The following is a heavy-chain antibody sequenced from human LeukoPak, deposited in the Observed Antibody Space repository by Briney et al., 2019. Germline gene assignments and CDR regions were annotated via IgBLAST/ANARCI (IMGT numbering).Heavy chain of an antibody. CDR2: FDPEGAQT. J-gene: IGHJ6*03. CDR1: GYPLTEVS. V-gene: IGHV1-24*01. CDR3: AKVMGFYFYYMHV. Sequence: ASVKVSCTVSGYPLTEVSIHWVRQVPGKGLEWMGGFDPEGAQTIYAPKFQGRVTMTEDTSTDTAYMGLSSLTSEDTAVYYCAKVMGFYFYYMHVWGTGTTVTVSS.